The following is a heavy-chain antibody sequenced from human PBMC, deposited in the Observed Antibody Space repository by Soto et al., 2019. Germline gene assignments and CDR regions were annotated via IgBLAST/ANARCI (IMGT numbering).Heavy chain of an antibody. CDR3: ARVIGGYDYYYYYGMDV. V-gene: IGHV4-59*01. CDR2: IYHSGTT. J-gene: IGHJ6*02. Sequence: SETLSLTCTVSGGSFSPNYWSWIRQPPGKGLEWIGYIYHSGTTSYNPSLKSRVTISVDTSKNQFSLKLSSVTAADTAVYYCARVIGGYDYYYYYGMDVWGQGTTVTVSS. CDR1: GGSFSPNY. D-gene: IGHD5-12*01.